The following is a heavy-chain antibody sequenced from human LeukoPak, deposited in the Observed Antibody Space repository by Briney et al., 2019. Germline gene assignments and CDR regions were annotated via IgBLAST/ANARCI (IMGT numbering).Heavy chain of an antibody. J-gene: IGHJ5*02. CDR2: IVVGSGNT. Sequence: SVKVSCKASGFTFTSSAVQWVRQARGQRLEWIGWIVVGSGNTNYAQKFQERITITRDMSTSTAYMELSSLRSEDTAVYYCAAVRYYDILTGYTWGQGTLVTVSS. V-gene: IGHV1-58*01. D-gene: IGHD3-9*01. CDR3: AAVRYYDILTGYT. CDR1: GFTFTSSA.